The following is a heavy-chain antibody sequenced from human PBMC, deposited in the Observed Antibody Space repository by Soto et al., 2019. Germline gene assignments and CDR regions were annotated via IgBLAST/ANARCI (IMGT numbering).Heavy chain of an antibody. CDR1: GFSLSTSGVG. D-gene: IGHD2-15*01. V-gene: IGHV2-5*02. CDR3: AHMGCSGGRCYSPNWFDP. CDR2: IYWDDDK. J-gene: IGHJ5*02. Sequence: SGPTLVNPTQTLTLTCTFSGFSLSTSGVGVTWIRQPPGKALEWLALIYWDDDKRYSPSLKSRLTITKDTSKNQVVLTMVCMDPVDAATYYCAHMGCSGGRCYSPNWFDPWGKGTLVSVSS.